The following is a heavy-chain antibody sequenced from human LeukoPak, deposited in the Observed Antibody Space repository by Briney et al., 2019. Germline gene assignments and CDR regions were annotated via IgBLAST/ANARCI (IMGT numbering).Heavy chain of an antibody. V-gene: IGHV4-34*01. CDR2: VNHSGST. D-gene: IGHD6-19*01. CDR3: PRGLELRSGWRPPYYYYYGMDV. CDR1: GGSFSGYY. J-gene: IGHJ6*02. Sequence: SETLSLTCAVYGGSFSGYYWSWIRQPPGKGLEWIGEVNHSGSTNYNPSLKSRVTISVDTSKSQFSLKLSSVTAADTAVYYCPRGLELRSGWRPPYYYYYGMDVRGQGTTVTVYS.